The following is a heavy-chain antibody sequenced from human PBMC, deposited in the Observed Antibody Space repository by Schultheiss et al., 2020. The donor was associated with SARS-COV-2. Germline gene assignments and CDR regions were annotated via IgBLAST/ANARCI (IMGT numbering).Heavy chain of an antibody. CDR1: GFTVSSNY. CDR2: IYSGGST. Sequence: GGSLRLSCAASGFTVSSNYMSWVRQAPGKGLEWVSVIYSGGSTYYADSVKGRFTISRDNANTLSLQMDRLTVEDTAVYYCAKAEDGYYYHGMDVWGQGTTVTVSS. CDR3: AKAEDGYYYHGMDV. V-gene: IGHV3-53*01. D-gene: IGHD3-10*01. J-gene: IGHJ6*02.